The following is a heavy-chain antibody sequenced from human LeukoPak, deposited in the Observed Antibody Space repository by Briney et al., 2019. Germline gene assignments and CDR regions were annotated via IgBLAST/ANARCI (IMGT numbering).Heavy chain of an antibody. CDR3: VKDPSKSSSWYYFDY. V-gene: IGHV3-64D*09. J-gene: IGHJ4*02. D-gene: IGHD6-13*01. CDR2: ISSNGGST. Sequence: PVGSLRLSCSASGFTFSRYAMHWVRQAPGKGLEYVSAISSNGGSTYYADSVKGRFTSSSDNSKNTLYLQMSSLRAQDTAVYYCVKDPSKSSSWYYFDYWGQGTLVTVSS. CDR1: GFTFSRYA.